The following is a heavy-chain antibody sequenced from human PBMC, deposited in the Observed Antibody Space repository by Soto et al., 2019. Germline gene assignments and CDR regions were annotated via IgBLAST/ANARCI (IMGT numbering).Heavy chain of an antibody. CDR2: INSDGSRT. CDR3: GRELESGY. CDR1: GFSFSPYW. Sequence: EVQLVESGGGLVQPGGSLRLSCAASGFSFSPYWMHWVRQAPGKGLMWVSRINSDGSRTDYADSVKGRFTISRDSARDSRFLQMHSLRDEETAVYFCGRELESGYWGQGTLVSVS. V-gene: IGHV3-74*01. J-gene: IGHJ4*02.